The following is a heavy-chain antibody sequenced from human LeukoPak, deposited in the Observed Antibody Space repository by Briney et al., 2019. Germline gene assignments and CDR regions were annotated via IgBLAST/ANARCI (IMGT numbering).Heavy chain of an antibody. J-gene: IGHJ4*02. V-gene: IGHV4-38-2*02. CDR1: GYSISSGYY. CDR3: ARHGSSGNFDY. CDR2: IYYSGST. D-gene: IGHD6-19*01. Sequence: SETLSLTCTVSGYSISSGYYWGWIRQPPGKGLEWIGYIYYSGSTNYNPSLKSRVTISVDTSKNQFSLKLSSVTAADTAVYYCARHGSSGNFDYWGQGTLVTVSS.